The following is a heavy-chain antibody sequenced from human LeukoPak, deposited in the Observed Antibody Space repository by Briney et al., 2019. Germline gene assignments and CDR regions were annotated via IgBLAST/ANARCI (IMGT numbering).Heavy chain of an antibody. D-gene: IGHD3-10*01. CDR3: ASAAMVRGVISAGLDR. Sequence: GRSLRLSCAASGFTFSSYGMHWVRQAPGKGLEWGAVIWYDGSNKYYADSVKGRFTISRDNSKNTLYLQMNSLRAEDTAVYYCASAAMVRGVISAGLDRWGQGTLVTVSS. J-gene: IGHJ4*02. V-gene: IGHV3-33*01. CDR1: GFTFSSYG. CDR2: IWYDGSNK.